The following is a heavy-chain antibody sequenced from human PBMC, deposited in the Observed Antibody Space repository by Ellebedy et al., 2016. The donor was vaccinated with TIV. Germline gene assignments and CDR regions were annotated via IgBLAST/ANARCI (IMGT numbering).Heavy chain of an antibody. V-gene: IGHV4-59*11. CDR1: GGSISSHY. CDR3: ARALYSNYEYYFDY. D-gene: IGHD4-11*01. J-gene: IGHJ4*01. CDR2: MYYGGTT. Sequence: SETLSLTCTVSGGSISSHYCSWIRQPPGKGLEWIGYMYYGGTTNYNPSLKSRVTMSVDTSKNQVSLKLTSVTAADTAVYYCARALYSNYEYYFDYWGHGTLVTVSS.